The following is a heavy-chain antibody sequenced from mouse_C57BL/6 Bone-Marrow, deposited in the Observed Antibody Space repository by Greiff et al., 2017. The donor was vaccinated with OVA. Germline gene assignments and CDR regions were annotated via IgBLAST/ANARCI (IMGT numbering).Heavy chain of an antibody. Sequence: VQLQQSGAELVRPGPSVKVSCKASGYAFTNYLIEWVKQRPGQGLEWIGVINPGSGGTNYNEKFKGKATLTADKSSSTAYMQLSSLTSEDSAVYFCARGGYYYGSRPYYFDYWGQGTTLTVSS. V-gene: IGHV1-54*01. CDR3: ARGGYYYGSRPYYFDY. CDR1: GYAFTNYL. J-gene: IGHJ2*01. CDR2: INPGSGGT. D-gene: IGHD1-1*01.